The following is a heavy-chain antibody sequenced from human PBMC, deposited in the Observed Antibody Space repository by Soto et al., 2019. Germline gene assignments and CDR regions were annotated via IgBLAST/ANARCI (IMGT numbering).Heavy chain of an antibody. CDR1: GYTFIRYG. V-gene: IGHV1-18*01. CDR3: AGGGYYEFIRRTLSHYGMDV. CDR2: ISPYNDYT. Sequence: GASVKVSCKASGYTFIRYGITWVRQAPGQGLEWMGWISPYNDYTIYAQKLQGRVTMTTDTSTRTVYLDLRSLKSDDTAVHYCAGGGYYEFIRRTLSHYGMDVWGQGPTVTVSS. D-gene: IGHD3-16*01. J-gene: IGHJ6*02.